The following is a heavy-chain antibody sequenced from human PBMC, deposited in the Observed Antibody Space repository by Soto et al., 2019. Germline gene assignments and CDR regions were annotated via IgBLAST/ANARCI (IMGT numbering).Heavy chain of an antibody. J-gene: IGHJ4*02. V-gene: IGHV4-30-2*01. CDR3: AAWGGLPRYY. CDR1: GGPISRDGYY. Sequence: QLQLQESGSGLVKPSQTLSLTCAVSGGPISRDGYYWRWIRQPPGTGLAWIGYIYHSGSTYYNPSLKSRVTISVDMSKIQFSLKLSSVTAADTAEYYFAAWGGLPRYYWGQGTLVTVSS. CDR2: IYHSGST. D-gene: IGHD5-12*01.